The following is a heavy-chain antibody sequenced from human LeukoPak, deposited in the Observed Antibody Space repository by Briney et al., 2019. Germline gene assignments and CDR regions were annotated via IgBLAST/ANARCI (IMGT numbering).Heavy chain of an antibody. Sequence: GGSLRLSCAVSGFSASDYYMNWVRQAPGMGLEWVSLIRGNGKTFYADSAKGRFTISRDDSKNTVYLQMNSLRVEDTALYFCVRDRAATQDWVEFDPWGQGTLVTVSS. V-gene: IGHV3-53*05. CDR3: VRDRAATQDWVEFDP. CDR1: GFSASDYY. J-gene: IGHJ5*02. D-gene: IGHD2-15*01. CDR2: IRGNGKT.